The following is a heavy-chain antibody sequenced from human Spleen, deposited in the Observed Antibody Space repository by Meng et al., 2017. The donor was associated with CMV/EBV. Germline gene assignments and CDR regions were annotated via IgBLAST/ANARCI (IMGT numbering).Heavy chain of an antibody. CDR2: IYHSGTT. CDR3: ARDRKSSGWTIDY. CDR1: DGSISSSLYY. V-gene: IGHV4-39*07. D-gene: IGHD6-19*01. Sequence: VSDGSISSSLYYWGWIRQPPGKGLEWIGTIYHSGTTYYNPSLKSRVSISVDTSKSQFSLNLSSATAADTAVYYCARDRKSSGWTIDYWGQGTLVTVSS. J-gene: IGHJ4*02.